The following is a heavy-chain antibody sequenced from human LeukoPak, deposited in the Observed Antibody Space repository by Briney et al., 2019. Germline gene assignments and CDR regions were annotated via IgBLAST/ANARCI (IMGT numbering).Heavy chain of an antibody. CDR3: ARGPTMVRGVYYGLDV. CDR1: GFTFSSYW. V-gene: IGHV3-74*01. Sequence: GGSLRLSCAASGFTFSSYWMHWVRQAPGKGLVWVSRINSDGSSTSYADSVKGRFTISRDNAKNTLYLQMNSLRAEDTAVYYCARGPTMVRGVYYGLDVWGQGTTVTVSS. J-gene: IGHJ6*02. CDR2: INSDGSST. D-gene: IGHD3-10*01.